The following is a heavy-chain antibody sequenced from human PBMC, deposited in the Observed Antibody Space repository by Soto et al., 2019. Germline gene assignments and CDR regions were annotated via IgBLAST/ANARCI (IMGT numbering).Heavy chain of an antibody. Sequence: SVKVSCKASGGTFSSYAISWVRQAPGQGLEWMGGIIPIFGTANYALKFQGRVTITADESTSTAYMELSSLRSEDTAVYYCADAHLDYYDSSGYYSYNWFDPWGQGTLVTVSS. CDR1: GGTFSSYA. D-gene: IGHD3-22*01. V-gene: IGHV1-69*13. CDR3: ADAHLDYYDSSGYYSYNWFDP. CDR2: IIPIFGTA. J-gene: IGHJ5*02.